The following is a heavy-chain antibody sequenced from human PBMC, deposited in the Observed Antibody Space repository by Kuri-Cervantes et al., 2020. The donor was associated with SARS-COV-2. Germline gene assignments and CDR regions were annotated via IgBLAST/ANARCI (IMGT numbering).Heavy chain of an antibody. D-gene: IGHD6-6*01. CDR1: GGTFSSYA. Sequence: SVKVSCKASGGTFSSYAISWVRQAPGQGLEWMGGIIPIFGTANYAQKFQGRVTITTDESTSTAYMELSSLRSEDTAVYYCAREIYSTSSQAFDIWGQGTVVTVSS. J-gene: IGHJ3*02. CDR2: IIPIFGTA. CDR3: AREIYSTSSQAFDI. V-gene: IGHV1-69*05.